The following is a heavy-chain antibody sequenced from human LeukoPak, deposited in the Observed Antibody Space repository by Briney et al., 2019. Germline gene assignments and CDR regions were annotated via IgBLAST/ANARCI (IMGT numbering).Heavy chain of an antibody. CDR3: AKDDLGSGWCGMDV. J-gene: IGHJ6*02. D-gene: IGHD6-19*01. Sequence: PGRSLRLSCTASGFTFRSYGMHWVRQAPGKGLEWVAIILYDGSNRNYADSVKGRFTISRDNSKNTLYLQMNSLRVEDTAVYYCAKDDLGSGWCGMDVWGQGTTVTVSS. V-gene: IGHV3-30*18. CDR1: GFTFRSYG. CDR2: ILYDGSNR.